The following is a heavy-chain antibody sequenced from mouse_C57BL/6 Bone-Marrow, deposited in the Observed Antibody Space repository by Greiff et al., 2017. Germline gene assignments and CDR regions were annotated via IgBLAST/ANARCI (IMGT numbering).Heavy chain of an antibody. V-gene: IGHV5-15*01. D-gene: IGHD2-1*01. Sequence: DVMLVESGGGLVQPGGSLKLSCAASGFTFSDYGMAWVRQAPRKGPEWVAFISNLAYSIYYADTVTGRFTISRENAKNTLYLEMSSLRSEDTAMYYCARHRNYGGYFDVWGTGTTVTVSS. CDR3: ARHRNYGGYFDV. J-gene: IGHJ1*03. CDR2: ISNLAYSI. CDR1: GFTFSDYG.